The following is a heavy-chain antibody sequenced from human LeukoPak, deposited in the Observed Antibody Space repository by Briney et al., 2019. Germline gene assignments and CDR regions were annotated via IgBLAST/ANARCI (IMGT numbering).Heavy chain of an antibody. CDR3: ARELGYCSSTSCFNWFDP. V-gene: IGHV4-30-4*01. CDR2: IYYSGST. J-gene: IGHJ5*02. Sequence: SETLSLTCTVSGGSISSGDYYWSWIRQPPGKGLEWIGYIYYSGSTYYNPSLKSRVTISVDTSKNQFSLKLSSVTAADTAVYYCARELGYCSSTSCFNWFDPWGQETLVTVSS. D-gene: IGHD2-2*01. CDR1: GGSISSGDYY.